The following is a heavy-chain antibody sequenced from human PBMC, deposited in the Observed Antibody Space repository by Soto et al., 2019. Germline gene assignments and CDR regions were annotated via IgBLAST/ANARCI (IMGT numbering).Heavy chain of an antibody. V-gene: IGHV4-30-2*01. Sequence: PSETLSLTCAVSGGSISSGGYYWSWIRQPPGKGLEWIGYIYHSGSTYYNPSLKSRVTISVDRSKNQFSLKLSSVTAADTAVYYCAREGSGSYDYYYYYGMDVWGQGTTVTVSS. CDR2: IYHSGST. D-gene: IGHD1-26*01. CDR1: GGSISSGGYY. J-gene: IGHJ6*02. CDR3: AREGSGSYDYYYYYGMDV.